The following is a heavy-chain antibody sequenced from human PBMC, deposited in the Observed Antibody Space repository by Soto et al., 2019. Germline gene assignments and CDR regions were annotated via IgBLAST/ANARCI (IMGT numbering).Heavy chain of an antibody. CDR1: GYTFTNYG. V-gene: IGHV1-18*01. CDR3: ASGGLQDYYYYGMDV. D-gene: IGHD1-26*01. J-gene: IGHJ6*02. Sequence: ASVKVSCKASGYTFTNYGISWVRQAPGQGLEWMGGISPYNGNTKYAQKLQGRVTMTTDESTSTAYMELSSLRSEDTAVYYCASGGLQDYYYYGMDVWGQGTTVTVSS. CDR2: ISPYNGNT.